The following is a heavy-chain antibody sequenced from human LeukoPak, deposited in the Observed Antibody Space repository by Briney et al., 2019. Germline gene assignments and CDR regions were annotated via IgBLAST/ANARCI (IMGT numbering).Heavy chain of an antibody. CDR2: IYTSGST. V-gene: IGHV4-61*02. CDR1: GGSISSGSYY. D-gene: IGHD5-24*01. CDR3: ARDGYNYVSLDAFDI. Sequence: SQTLSFTCTVSGGSISSGSYYWSWIRQPAGKGLEWIGRIYTSGSTNYNPSLKSRVTISVDTSKNQFSLKLSSVTAADTAVYYCARDGYNYVSLDAFDIWGQGTMVTVSS. J-gene: IGHJ3*02.